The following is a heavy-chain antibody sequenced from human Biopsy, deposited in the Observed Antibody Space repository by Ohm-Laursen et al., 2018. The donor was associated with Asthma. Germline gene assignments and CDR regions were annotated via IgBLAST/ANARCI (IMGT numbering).Heavy chain of an antibody. Sequence: TLSLTCAVSGCSISSGGYSWSWIRQPPGKGLEWIGYIYHSGSTYYNPALMIRFTISVNRSKNQYSMKLSSVTAADTAVYYCARVKDGYNFDYWGQGTLVTVSS. CDR2: IYHSGST. CDR3: ARVKDGYNFDY. D-gene: IGHD5-24*01. CDR1: GCSISSGGYS. V-gene: IGHV4-30-2*01. J-gene: IGHJ4*02.